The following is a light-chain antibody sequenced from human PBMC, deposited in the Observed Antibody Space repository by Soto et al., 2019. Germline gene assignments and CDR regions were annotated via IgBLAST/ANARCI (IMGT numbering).Light chain of an antibody. CDR3: QQSYSTPWT. J-gene: IGKJ1*01. CDR2: AAS. CDR1: QSISSY. V-gene: IGKV1-39*01. Sequence: DIQMTQSSSSLSASVGDRVTITCRASQSISSYLNWYQQKPGKAPKLLIYAASSLQSGVPSRFSGSGSGTDFTLTISSLHPEDFATYYCQQSYSTPWTFGQGTKVDIK.